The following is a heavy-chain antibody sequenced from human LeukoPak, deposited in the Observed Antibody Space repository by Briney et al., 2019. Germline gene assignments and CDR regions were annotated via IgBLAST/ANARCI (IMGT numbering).Heavy chain of an antibody. D-gene: IGHD1-7*01. J-gene: IGHJ6*03. Sequence: PSETLSLTCAVYGGSFSNYYWSWIRQPPGKGLEWIGEINDSGRINYNPSLMSRVTVSVDTSKNQFSLRLTSVTATNTAVYYCARRWNYGRNYYIDVWGNGATVSVSS. CDR2: INDSGRI. CDR1: GGSFSNYY. V-gene: IGHV4-34*01. CDR3: ARRWNYGRNYYIDV.